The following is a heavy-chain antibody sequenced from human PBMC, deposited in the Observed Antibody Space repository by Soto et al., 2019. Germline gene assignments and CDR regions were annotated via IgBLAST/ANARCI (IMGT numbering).Heavy chain of an antibody. CDR2: INPNSGGT. CDR1: GYTFTGYY. D-gene: IGHD4-17*01. CDR3: ARQIAYGDYVYGMDV. V-gene: IGHV1-2*02. Sequence: ASVKVSCKASGYTFTGYYMHWVRQAPGQGLEWMGWINPNSGGTNYAQKFQGRVTVTRDTSISTAYMELSRLRSDDTAVYYCARQIAYGDYVYGMDVWGQGPTVTVYS. J-gene: IGHJ6*02.